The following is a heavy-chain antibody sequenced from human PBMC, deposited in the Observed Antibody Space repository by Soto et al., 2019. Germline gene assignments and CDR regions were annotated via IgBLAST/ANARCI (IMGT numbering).Heavy chain of an antibody. J-gene: IGHJ3*02. CDR3: TTTRPGTNVFDN. CDR1: GITFSNAW. CDR2: IRSKTDGGTT. V-gene: IGHV3-15*01. Sequence: EVPLVESGGGLVEPGGSLRLSGAASGITFSNAWMNWVRKAPGKGLEYIGRIRSKTDGGTTEYAAPVEGRFTVSRDDSKNTLYLQMSGLKTEDTAVYYCTTTRPGTNVFDNWGQGTLVTVSS. D-gene: IGHD6-13*01.